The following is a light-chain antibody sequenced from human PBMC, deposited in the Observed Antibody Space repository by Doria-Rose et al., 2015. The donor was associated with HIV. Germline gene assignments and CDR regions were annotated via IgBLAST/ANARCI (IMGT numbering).Light chain of an antibody. CDR3: QQYGSTPIT. J-gene: IGKJ5*01. V-gene: IGKV3-20*01. CDR2: GTS. Sequence: EIVMTQSPGTLSSFPGERAILSCRASQSVSSNYLAWYQHKPGQAPRLLIYGTSSRATGIPDRFSGSGSGTDFTLTISRLEPEDFAVYYCQQYGSTPITFGQGTRLEAK. CDR1: QSVSSNY.